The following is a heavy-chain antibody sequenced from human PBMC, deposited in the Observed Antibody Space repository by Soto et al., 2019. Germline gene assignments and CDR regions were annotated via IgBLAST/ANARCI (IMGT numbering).Heavy chain of an antibody. Sequence: QVHLVQSGAEVKKPGASVKVSCKGSGYAFTTYGITWVRQAPGQGLEWMGWISAHNGNTNYAQKLQGGVTVNRDTSTSTAYMELRSLRSDGTAVYYCARGRYGDYWGQGALVTVSS. V-gene: IGHV1-18*01. J-gene: IGHJ4*02. D-gene: IGHD1-1*01. CDR2: ISAHNGNT. CDR3: ARGRYGDY. CDR1: GYAFTTYG.